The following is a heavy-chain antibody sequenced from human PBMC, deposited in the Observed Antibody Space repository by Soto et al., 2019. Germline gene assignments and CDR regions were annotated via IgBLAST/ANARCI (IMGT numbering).Heavy chain of an antibody. D-gene: IGHD1-1*01. V-gene: IGHV4-39*01. Sequence: SETLSLTCTVSGCSISSSSYYWGWIRQPPGKGLEWIGSIYYSGSTYYNPSLKSRVTISVDTSKNQFSLKLSSVTAADTAVYYCARLNYSKRTGTLDYWGQGTLVTVSS. J-gene: IGHJ4*02. CDR3: ARLNYSKRTGTLDY. CDR1: GCSISSSSYY. CDR2: IYYSGST.